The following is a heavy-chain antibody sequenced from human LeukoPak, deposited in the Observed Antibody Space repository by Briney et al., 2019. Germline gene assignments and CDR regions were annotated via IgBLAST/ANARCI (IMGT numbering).Heavy chain of an antibody. CDR3: ARVGPTMVRGVMVNCYYMDV. Sequence: ASVKVSCKASGYTFTGYYMHWVRQAPGQGLEWMGWINPNSGGTNYAQKFQGRVTMTRDTSISTAYMELSRLRSDDTAVYYCARVGPTMVRGVMVNCYYMDVWGKGTTVTISS. D-gene: IGHD3-10*01. J-gene: IGHJ6*03. CDR2: INPNSGGT. V-gene: IGHV1-2*02. CDR1: GYTFTGYY.